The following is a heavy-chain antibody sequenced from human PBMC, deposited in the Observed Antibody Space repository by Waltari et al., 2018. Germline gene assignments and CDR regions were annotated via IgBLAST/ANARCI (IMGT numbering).Heavy chain of an antibody. CDR1: GDSVSSNNAA. Sequence: QVQLQQSGPGLVKPSQTLLLTCAISGDSVSSNNAAWNRLRKSPSRGLEWLGRTYYRSKWFYDYAVSVKSRININPDTSENQFSLQLNSVTLEDTAVYYCARVRGGSGALDIWSQGTLVTVSS. CDR3: ARVRGGSGALDI. V-gene: IGHV6-1*01. CDR2: TYYRSKWFY. D-gene: IGHD3-16*01. J-gene: IGHJ3*02.